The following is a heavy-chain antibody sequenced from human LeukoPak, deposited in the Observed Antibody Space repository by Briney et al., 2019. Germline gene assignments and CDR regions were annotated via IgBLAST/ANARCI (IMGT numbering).Heavy chain of an antibody. J-gene: IGHJ4*02. CDR2: IYSSGST. D-gene: IGHD3-10*01. CDR3: ARRTRGFDGSYFDY. Sequence: PSETLSLTCRVSGVSISSGSNYWGWIRQPPGKTLEWIGSIYSSGSTYHNSSLKSRVIISVDTSKNLFSLKLSSVTAADTAFYFCARRTRGFDGSYFDYWGQGPLVTVSS. CDR1: GVSISSGSNY. V-gene: IGHV4-39*01.